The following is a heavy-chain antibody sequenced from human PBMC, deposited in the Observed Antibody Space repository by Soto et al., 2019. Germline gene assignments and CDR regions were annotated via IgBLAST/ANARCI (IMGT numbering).Heavy chain of an antibody. V-gene: IGHV1-69*02. CDR1: GGTFSSYT. D-gene: IGHD2-2*01. J-gene: IGHJ4*02. Sequence: ASVKVSCKASGGTFSSYTISWVRQAPGQGLEWMGRIIPILGIANYAQKFQGRVTITADKSTSTAYMELSSLRSEDTAVYYCAGGLRCSSTSCSFDYWGQGTRVTVSS. CDR3: AGGLRCSSTSCSFDY. CDR2: IIPILGIA.